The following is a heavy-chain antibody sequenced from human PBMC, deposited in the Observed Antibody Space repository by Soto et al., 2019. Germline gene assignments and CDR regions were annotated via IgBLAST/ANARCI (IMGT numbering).Heavy chain of an antibody. CDR3: ARELERVFDY. V-gene: IGHV3-30*04. CDR1: GFTFSSYA. D-gene: IGHD1-1*01. CDR2: IAYDGRNK. J-gene: IGHJ4*02. Sequence: QVQLVESGGGVVKPGRSLRLSFAASGFTFSSYAMHWVRQAPGKGLEWVAVIAYDGRNKDYADSVKGRFTISRDNSKNTLYLQMNSLRIEDTAVYYCARELERVFDYWGQGTLVTVSS.